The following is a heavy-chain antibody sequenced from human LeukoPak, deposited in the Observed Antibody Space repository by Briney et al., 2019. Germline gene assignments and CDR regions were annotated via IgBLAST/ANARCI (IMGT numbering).Heavy chain of an antibody. D-gene: IGHD3-3*01. V-gene: IGHV1-46*01. CDR2: INPSDGAA. Sequence: GASVKVSCKASGYTFSTYYLHWLRQAPGQGLEWLGIINPSDGAASYAQKFQGRVTLTADTSTSTVYMEPLSLRSEDTAMYYCARSKTPRSSTIFGVVIKGGVFDPWGQGTLVTVSS. J-gene: IGHJ5*02. CDR3: ARSKTPRSSTIFGVVIKGGVFDP. CDR1: GYTFSTYY.